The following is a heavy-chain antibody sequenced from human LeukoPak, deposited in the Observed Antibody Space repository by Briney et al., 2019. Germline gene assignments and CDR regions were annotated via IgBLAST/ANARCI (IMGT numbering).Heavy chain of an antibody. CDR1: GFTFSSYW. J-gene: IGHJ6*03. V-gene: IGHV3-74*01. Sequence: GVLRLSCAASGFTFSSYWMHWVRQAPGKGLVWVSRINSDGSSTSYADSVKGRFTISRDNAKNTLYLQMNSLRSEDTAVYYCARGYSSSWYVYYYYMDAWGKGTTVTVSS. D-gene: IGHD6-13*01. CDR2: INSDGSST. CDR3: ARGYSSSWYVYYYYMDA.